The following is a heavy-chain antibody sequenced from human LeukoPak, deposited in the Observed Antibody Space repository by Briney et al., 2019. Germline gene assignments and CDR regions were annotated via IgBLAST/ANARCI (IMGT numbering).Heavy chain of an antibody. V-gene: IGHV1-2*02. Sequence: ASVKVSCKASGYTFTGYYMHWVRQAPGQGLEWMGWINPNSGGTNYAQKFQGRVTMTRDTSISTAYMELSRLRSDDTAVYYCAREISRGFVVVPAAGRGAFDIWGQGTMVTVSS. CDR1: GYTFTGYY. CDR2: INPNSGGT. CDR3: AREISRGFVVVPAAGRGAFDI. J-gene: IGHJ3*02. D-gene: IGHD2-2*01.